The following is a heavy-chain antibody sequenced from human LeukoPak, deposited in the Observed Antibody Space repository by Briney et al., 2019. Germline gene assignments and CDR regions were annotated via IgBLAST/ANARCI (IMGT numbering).Heavy chain of an antibody. J-gene: IGHJ2*01. CDR2: ISSSGSGDNT. D-gene: IGHD1-26*01. Sequence: GGSLRLSCAASGVTLSTYAMSWARRAPGKGLEWVSGISSSGSGDNTYYADSVKGRFTISRDSSKNTLFLHMNTLRAEDTAIYYCAKDRTEGASYWYFDLWGRGTLVTVSS. V-gene: IGHV3-23*01. CDR3: AKDRTEGASYWYFDL. CDR1: GVTLSTYA.